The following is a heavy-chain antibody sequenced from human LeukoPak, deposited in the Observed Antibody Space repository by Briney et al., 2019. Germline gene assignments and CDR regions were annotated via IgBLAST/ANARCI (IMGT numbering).Heavy chain of an antibody. CDR2: IYYSGST. CDR1: GFTFSSYA. V-gene: IGHV4-59*12. CDR3: ARAPRITIFGVVKNWFDP. Sequence: LRLSCAASGFTFSSYAIHWVRQPPGKGLEWIGYIYYSGSTNYNPSLKSRVTISVDTSKNQFSLKLSSVTAADTAVYYCARAPRITIFGVVKNWFDPWGQGTLVTVSS. D-gene: IGHD3-3*01. J-gene: IGHJ5*02.